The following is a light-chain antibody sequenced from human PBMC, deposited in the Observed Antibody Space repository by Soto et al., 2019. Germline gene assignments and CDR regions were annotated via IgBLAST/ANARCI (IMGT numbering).Light chain of an antibody. CDR2: GAS. V-gene: IGKV3-15*01. Sequence: EIVMTQSPTTLSVSPGERGTRSCRSSQDISSNLAWYQQKPGQTPRLLIHGASTRATGIPARFSGSGSGTRFTLTIASLQSEDFAVYYCEQYDNWPRTFGQGTKVDIK. CDR1: QDISSN. J-gene: IGKJ1*01. CDR3: EQYDNWPRT.